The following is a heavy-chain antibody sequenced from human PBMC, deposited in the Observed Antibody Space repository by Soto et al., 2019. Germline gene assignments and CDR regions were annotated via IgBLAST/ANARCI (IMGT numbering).Heavy chain of an antibody. CDR2: ISAYNGNT. V-gene: IGHV1-18*04. J-gene: IGHJ6*02. D-gene: IGHD3-3*01. CDR1: GYTFTSYG. Sequence: GASVKVSCKASGYTFTSYGISWVRQAPGQGLEWMGWISAYNGNTNYAQKLQGRVTMTTDTSTSTAYMELRSLRSDDTAVYYCARGITIFGVVIPWYYGMDVWGQGTTVTVSS. CDR3: ARGITIFGVVIPWYYGMDV.